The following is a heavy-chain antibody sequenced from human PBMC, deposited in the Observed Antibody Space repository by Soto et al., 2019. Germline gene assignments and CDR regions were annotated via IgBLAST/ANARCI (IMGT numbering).Heavy chain of an antibody. CDR3: ARGGPGRFTYGSQGSFDC. D-gene: IGHD3-16*01. CDR2: ISSSSYI. V-gene: IGHV3-21*01. J-gene: IGHJ4*02. CDR1: GFTFSSYS. Sequence: GGSLRLSCAASGFTFSSYSMNWVRQAPGKGLEWVSSISSSSYIYYADSVKGRFTISRDNAKNSLYLQMNSLRAEDTAVYYGARGGPGRFTYGSQGSFDCWGQGTLVTVSS.